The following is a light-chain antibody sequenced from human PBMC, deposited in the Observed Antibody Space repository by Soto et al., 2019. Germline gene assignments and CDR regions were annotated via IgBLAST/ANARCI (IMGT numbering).Light chain of an antibody. Sequence: EIVLTQSPGTLSLSPGERATLSCRASQSVSSDYLAWYQQKPGQAPRLLIYRASSRATGIPDRFSGSGSGTEFALTISRLEADDFAVYYCQLYGRSSYTFGQGTKLEIK. J-gene: IGKJ2*01. CDR3: QLYGRSSYT. CDR2: RAS. V-gene: IGKV3-20*01. CDR1: QSVSSDY.